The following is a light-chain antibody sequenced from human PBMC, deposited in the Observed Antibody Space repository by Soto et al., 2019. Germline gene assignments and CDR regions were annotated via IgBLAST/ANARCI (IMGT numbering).Light chain of an antibody. V-gene: IGKV3-20*01. CDR1: QSVSSTF. CDR2: GVS. CDR3: GQLVSAPPRT. Sequence: EIVLPQSPGTLSLSPGERATLSCRASQSVSSTFLAWYQQKPGQAPRLLIFGVSNRATGIPDRFSGSGSGRAFTLTISRLEPEDFAVYDCGQLVSAPPRTFGQGNKVEI. J-gene: IGKJ1*01.